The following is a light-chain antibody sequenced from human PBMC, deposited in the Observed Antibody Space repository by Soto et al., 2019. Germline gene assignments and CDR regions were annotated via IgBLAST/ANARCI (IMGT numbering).Light chain of an antibody. CDR2: DVS. CDR3: SSYTSRSTVL. Sequence: SALTQPASVSGSPGQSITISCTGTSSDVGGYNYVSWYQQHPGKAPKLMIYDVSYWPSGVSNRFSGSKSGNTASLTISGLQAEDEADYYCSSYTSRSTVLFGGGTKVTVL. CDR1: SSDVGGYNY. V-gene: IGLV2-14*01. J-gene: IGLJ2*01.